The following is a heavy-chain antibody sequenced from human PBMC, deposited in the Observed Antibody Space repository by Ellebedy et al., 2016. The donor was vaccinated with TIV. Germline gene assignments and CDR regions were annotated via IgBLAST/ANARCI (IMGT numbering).Heavy chain of an antibody. V-gene: IGHV4-39*01. D-gene: IGHD6-19*01. J-gene: IGHJ4*02. CDR2: IYYSGST. CDR3: ARLKYSSGWYVLDY. CDR1: GGSISSSSYY. Sequence: MPSETLSLTCTVSGGSISSSSYYWGWIRQPPGKGLEWIGSIYYSGSTYYNPSLKSRVTISVDTSKNQFSLKLSSVTAADTAVYYCARLKYSSGWYVLDYWGQGTLVTVSS.